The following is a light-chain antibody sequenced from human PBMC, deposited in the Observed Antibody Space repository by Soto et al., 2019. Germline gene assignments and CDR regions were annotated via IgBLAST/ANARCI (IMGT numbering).Light chain of an antibody. Sequence: EIVMTQSPDTLSVSPGERATLSCRASQSVSSNSAWYQQKPGQAPRLLIYGASSRATGIPARFSGSGSGTEFTLTISSLQSEDFAVYYCQQYNKWPPYTFGQGTKLEIK. CDR1: QSVSSN. CDR3: QQYNKWPPYT. CDR2: GAS. V-gene: IGKV3-15*01. J-gene: IGKJ2*01.